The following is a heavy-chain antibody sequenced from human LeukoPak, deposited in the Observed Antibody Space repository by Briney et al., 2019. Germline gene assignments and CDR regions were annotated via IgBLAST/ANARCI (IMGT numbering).Heavy chain of an antibody. CDR3: ANHHRYYYDNSGARGAFDI. V-gene: IGHV3-7*01. CDR1: GFTFSSYW. J-gene: IGHJ3*02. CDR2: IKQDGSEK. D-gene: IGHD3-22*01. Sequence: GGSLRLSCAASGFTFSSYWMSWVRQAPGKGLEWVANIKQDGSEKYYVDSVKGRFTISRDNAKNSLYLQMNSLRVEDTAVYYCANHHRYYYDNSGARGAFDIWGQGTMVTVSS.